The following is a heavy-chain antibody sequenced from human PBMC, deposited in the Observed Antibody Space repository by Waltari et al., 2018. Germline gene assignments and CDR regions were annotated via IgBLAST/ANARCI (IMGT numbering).Heavy chain of an antibody. D-gene: IGHD7-27*01. CDR1: GFTFSNHW. J-gene: IGHJ5*02. V-gene: IGHV3-74*01. CDR2: GRSDGSA. CDR3: TRDVPNSRFDP. Sequence: EVQLVESGGGLVQPGGSLRLSCAGSGFTFSNHWMHWVHQVPGKGLEWVSHGRSDGSATYADSVKGRFTSSRDDAKNTMYLQMNSLRDEDTAVYYCTRDVPNSRFDPWGQGTLVTVSS.